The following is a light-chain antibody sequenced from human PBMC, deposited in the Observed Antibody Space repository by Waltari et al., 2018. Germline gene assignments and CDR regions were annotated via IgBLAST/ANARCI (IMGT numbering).Light chain of an antibody. CDR2: GAS. V-gene: IGKV3-11*01. J-gene: IGKJ4*01. CDR3: QQRYNCLALT. Sequence: EIVLTQSPATLSLSPGERATLSCRASQNINNFLAWYQQKHGQSPRLLIYGASNRATGPPERFSGSWCGTDFNITISSLADEDVAVYFRQQRYNCLALTFGGGTPVEIK. CDR1: QNINNF.